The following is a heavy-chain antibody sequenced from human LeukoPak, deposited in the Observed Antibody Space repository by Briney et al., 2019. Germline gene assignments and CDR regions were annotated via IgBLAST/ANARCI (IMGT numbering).Heavy chain of an antibody. V-gene: IGHV3-64*04. CDR3: VRDVWGDRDSYFDS. D-gene: IGHD2-21*01. J-gene: IGHJ4*02. Sequence: PGGSLRLSCSASGFTFNSYVMHWVRQAPGKGLEYVSAISSNEGSTYYADSVKGRFTISRDNAKNTLYLQMNSVRAEDTAVYYCVRDVWGDRDSYFDSWGQGTLVTVSS. CDR2: ISSNEGST. CDR1: GFTFNSYV.